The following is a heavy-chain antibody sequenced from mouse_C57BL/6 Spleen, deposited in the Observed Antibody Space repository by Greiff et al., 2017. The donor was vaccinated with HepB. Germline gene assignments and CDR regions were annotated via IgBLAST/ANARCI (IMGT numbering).Heavy chain of an antibody. CDR2: INPSTGGT. CDR3: ARKKGIYYGYFDV. D-gene: IGHD1-1*01. V-gene: IGHV1-42*01. CDR1: GYSFTGYY. J-gene: IGHJ1*03. Sequence: EVQLQQSGPELVKPGASVKISCKASGYSFTGYYMNWVKQSPEKSLEWIGEINPSTGGTTYNQKFKAKATLTVDKSSSTAYMQLKSLTSEDSAVYYCARKKGIYYGYFDVWGTGTTVTVSS.